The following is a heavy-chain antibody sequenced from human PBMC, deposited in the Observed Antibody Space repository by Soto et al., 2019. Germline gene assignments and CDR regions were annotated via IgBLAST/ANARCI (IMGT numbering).Heavy chain of an antibody. CDR3: AKDQRWELLNFYYYYGMDV. J-gene: IGHJ6*02. CDR2: ISGSGGST. D-gene: IGHD1-26*01. CDR1: GFTFSSYA. Sequence: GGSLRLSCAASGFTFSSYAMSWVRQAPGKGLEWVSAISGSGGSTYYADSVKGRFTISRDNSKNTLYLQMNSLRAEDTAVYYCAKDQRWELLNFYYYYGMDVWGQGTTVTVS. V-gene: IGHV3-23*01.